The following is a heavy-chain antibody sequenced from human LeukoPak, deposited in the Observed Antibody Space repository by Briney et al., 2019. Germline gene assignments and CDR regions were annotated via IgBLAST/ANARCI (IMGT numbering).Heavy chain of an antibody. V-gene: IGHV3-21*01. CDR1: GFTFSGYS. Sequence: PGGSLRLSCIASGFTFSGYSMSWVRQAPGKGLEWVSSISSRSSYIYYAESVKGRFSISRDNAKNSLNLQMNSLRVEDTAVYYCARDWYDNSDAFDIWGQGTMVTVSS. J-gene: IGHJ3*02. CDR2: ISSRSSYI. D-gene: IGHD3-9*01. CDR3: ARDWYDNSDAFDI.